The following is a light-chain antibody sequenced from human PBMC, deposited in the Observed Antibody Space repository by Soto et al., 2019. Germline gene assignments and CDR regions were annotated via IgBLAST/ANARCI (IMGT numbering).Light chain of an antibody. CDR2: YDS. CDR3: QVWDSGHVV. J-gene: IGLJ2*01. CDR1: NIGSKS. V-gene: IGLV3-21*04. Sequence: SSELTQPPSVSVAPGKTARITCGGNNIGSKSVHWYQQKPGQAPVLVIYYDSDRPSGIPERFSGSNSGNTATLTISRVEAGDEADYYCQVWDSGHVVFGGGTKLTVL.